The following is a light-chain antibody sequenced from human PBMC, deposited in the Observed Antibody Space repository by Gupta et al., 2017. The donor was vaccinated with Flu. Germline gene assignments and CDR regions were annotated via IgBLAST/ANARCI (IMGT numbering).Light chain of an antibody. Sequence: TVTITCGLTSGSVSSSNYASWYQQTPGQTPHTLIYNKDTRSSGVPDRFSGSIHGNKAALTITGAQEDDESDYYCVQYKDNGISVFGGGTKLTVL. CDR1: SGSVSSSNY. V-gene: IGLV8-61*01. J-gene: IGLJ2*01. CDR3: VQYKDNGISV. CDR2: NKD.